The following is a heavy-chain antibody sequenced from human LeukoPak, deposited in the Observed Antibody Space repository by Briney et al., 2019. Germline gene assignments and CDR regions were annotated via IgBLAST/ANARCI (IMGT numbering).Heavy chain of an antibody. J-gene: IGHJ4*02. D-gene: IGHD4-23*01. CDR2: IIPILGTP. Sequence: GASVKVSCKTSGGTFSSCAINWVRQAPGQGLEWMGTIIPILGTPNYAQKFQGRVTITSDKSTSTAYMELSSLRSEDTAVYYCAREVMTTVVTPYFDYWGQGTLVTVSS. V-gene: IGHV1-69*04. CDR3: AREVMTTVVTPYFDY. CDR1: GGTFSSCA.